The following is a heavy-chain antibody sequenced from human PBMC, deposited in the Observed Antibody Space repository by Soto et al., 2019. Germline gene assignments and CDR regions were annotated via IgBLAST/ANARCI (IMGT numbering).Heavy chain of an antibody. CDR2: IYPGDSDT. Sequence: GESLKISCKGSGYSFTSYWISWVRQMPGKGLEWMGIIYPGDSDTRYSPSFQGQVTISADKSISTAYLQWSSLKASDTAMYYCSIRLGYCSGGSCYFDYWGQGTLVTVSS. CDR1: GYSFTSYW. V-gene: IGHV5-51*01. CDR3: SIRLGYCSGGSCYFDY. D-gene: IGHD2-15*01. J-gene: IGHJ4*02.